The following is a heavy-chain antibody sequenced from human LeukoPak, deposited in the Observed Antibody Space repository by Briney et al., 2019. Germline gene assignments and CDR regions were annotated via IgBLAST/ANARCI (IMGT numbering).Heavy chain of an antibody. J-gene: IGHJ4*02. CDR3: ARAFFMGELPLYYFDS. V-gene: IGHV1-2*02. CDR1: GYTFTGYY. Sequence: ASVKVSCKASGYTFTGYYMHWVRQAPGQGLEWMGWINPNSGGTNYAQKFQGRVTMTRDTSISTAYMELSRLRSDDTAVYYCARAFFMGELPLYYFDSGGQGPLVTVSS. CDR2: INPNSGGT. D-gene: IGHD1-26*01.